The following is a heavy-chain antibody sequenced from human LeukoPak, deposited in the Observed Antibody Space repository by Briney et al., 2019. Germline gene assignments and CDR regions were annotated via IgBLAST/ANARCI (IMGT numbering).Heavy chain of an antibody. D-gene: IGHD6-13*01. CDR1: GYTFTSYG. CDR3: ARVLVTAAGIRTLDAFDI. J-gene: IGHJ3*02. CDR2: ISAYNGNT. V-gene: IGHV1-18*04. Sequence: ASVKVSCKASGYTFTSYGISWVRPAPGQGLEWMGWISAYNGNTNYAQKLQGRVTMTTDTSTSTAYMELRSLRSDDTAVYYCARVLVTAAGIRTLDAFDIWGQGTMVTVSS.